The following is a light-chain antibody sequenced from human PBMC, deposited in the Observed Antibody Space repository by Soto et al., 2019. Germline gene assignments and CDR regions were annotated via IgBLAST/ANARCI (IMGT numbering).Light chain of an antibody. CDR3: SSFTSRFTFV. CDR2: EVT. CDR1: RSDVGAYNY. Sequence: QSALTQPASVSGSPGQSIAISCTGTRSDVGAYNYVSWYQQHPGKAPKLMISEVTNQPSGVSDRFSGSKSGNTASLTISGLQAEDEADYYCSSFTSRFTFVFGTGTKVTVL. V-gene: IGLV2-14*01. J-gene: IGLJ1*01.